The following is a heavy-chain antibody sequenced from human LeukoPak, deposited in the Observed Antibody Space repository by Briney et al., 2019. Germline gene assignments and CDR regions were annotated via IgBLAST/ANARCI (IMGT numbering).Heavy chain of an antibody. Sequence: ASVKVSCKASGYTFTSYGISWVRQAPGQGLEWMGWISAYNGNTNYAQKLQGRVTMTTDTSTSTAYMELRSLRSDDMAVYYCARVVAAAGTVDYWGQGTLVTVSS. CDR2: ISAYNGNT. D-gene: IGHD6-13*01. CDR1: GYTFTSYG. CDR3: ARVVAAAGTVDY. J-gene: IGHJ4*02. V-gene: IGHV1-18*03.